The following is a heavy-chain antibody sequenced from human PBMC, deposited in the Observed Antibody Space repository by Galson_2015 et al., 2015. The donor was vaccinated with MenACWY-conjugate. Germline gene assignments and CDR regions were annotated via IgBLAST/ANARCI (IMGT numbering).Heavy chain of an antibody. CDR3: ASTIREPGPQCDF. Sequence: QSGAEVKKPGEPLKISCQGSGYSFSTFPIAWVRQMPGKGLEYMGMIAPGGSYTNYGPSFEGQVTMSADESASTAFLQWSSLKASDTAIYYCASTIREPGPQCDFWGQGTLVTVSP. J-gene: IGHJ4*02. V-gene: IGHV5-51*01. CDR1: GYSFSTFP. CDR2: IAPGGSYT. D-gene: IGHD1-14*01.